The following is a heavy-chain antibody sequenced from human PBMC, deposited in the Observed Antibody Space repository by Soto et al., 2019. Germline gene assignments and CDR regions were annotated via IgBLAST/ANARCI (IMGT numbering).Heavy chain of an antibody. V-gene: IGHV4-30-4*01. CDR1: GASISSGDYY. Sequence: QVQLQESGPGLVKPSQTLSLTCTVSGASISSGDYYWTWIRQPPGKGLESIGSIYYSGSTYYNPALKSLVTISVETSNNQFSLKLSSVTAADTAVYYCARASYDSSTYYLDYWGQGTLVTVSS. J-gene: IGHJ4*02. CDR3: ARASYDSSTYYLDY. CDR2: IYYSGST. D-gene: IGHD3-22*01.